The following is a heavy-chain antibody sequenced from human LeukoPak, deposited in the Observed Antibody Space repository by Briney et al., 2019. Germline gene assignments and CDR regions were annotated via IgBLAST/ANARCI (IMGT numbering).Heavy chain of an antibody. CDR2: INRSGST. CDR1: GGSFSGYY. J-gene: IGHJ3*02. V-gene: IGHV4-34*01. CDR3: ARGLDIVVVVAATGQAFDI. D-gene: IGHD2-15*01. Sequence: SETLSLTCAVYGGSFSGYYWSWIRQPPGKGLEWIGEINRSGSTNYNPSLKSRVTISIDTSKNQFSLKLSSVTAADTAVYYCARGLDIVVVVAATGQAFDIWGQGTMVSVSS.